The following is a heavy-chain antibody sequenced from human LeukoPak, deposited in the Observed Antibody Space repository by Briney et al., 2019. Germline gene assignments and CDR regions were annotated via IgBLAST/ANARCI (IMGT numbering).Heavy chain of an antibody. V-gene: IGHV1-18*01. J-gene: IGHJ4*02. CDR1: GYALTSYS. CDR2: ISAYNGNT. CDR3: ARGQYFDF. Sequence: ASVKVSCKASGYALTSYSISWVRQAPGRGLEWMGWISAYNGNTDSAQKLQGRVTMTTDTSTSTAYMELRSLRSDDTAVYYCARGQYFDFWGQGTLVTVSS.